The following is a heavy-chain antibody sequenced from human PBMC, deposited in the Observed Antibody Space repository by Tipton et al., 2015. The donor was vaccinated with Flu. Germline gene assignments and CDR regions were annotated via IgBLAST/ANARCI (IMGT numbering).Heavy chain of an antibody. CDR3: ARDGVVVTAIGFDY. CDR2: ISSSSSYI. CDR1: GFTFSSYS. Sequence: CAASGFTFSSYSMNWVRQAPGKGLEWVSSISSSSSYIYYADSVKGRFTISRDNAKNSLYLQMNSLRAEDTAVYYCARDGVVVTAIGFDYWGQGTLVTVSS. V-gene: IGHV3-21*01. J-gene: IGHJ4*02. D-gene: IGHD2-21*02.